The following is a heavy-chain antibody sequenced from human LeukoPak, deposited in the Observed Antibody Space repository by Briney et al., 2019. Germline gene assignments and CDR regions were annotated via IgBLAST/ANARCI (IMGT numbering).Heavy chain of an antibody. J-gene: IGHJ6*02. CDR2: MNPNSGNT. Sequence: ASVKVSCKASGYTFTSYDINWVRQATGQGLEWMGWMNPNSGNTGYAQKFQGRVTMTRNTSISTAYMELSSLRSEDTAVYYCARGLEWWYYHGMDVWGQGTTVTVSS. CDR1: GYTFTSYD. V-gene: IGHV1-8*01. CDR3: ARGLEWWYYHGMDV. D-gene: IGHD2-15*01.